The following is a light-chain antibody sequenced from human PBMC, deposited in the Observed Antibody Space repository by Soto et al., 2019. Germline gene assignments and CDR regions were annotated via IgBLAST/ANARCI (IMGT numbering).Light chain of an antibody. V-gene: IGKV3-15*01. CDR3: QKYNSWPPA. CDR2: GAS. CDR1: QTVYSN. J-gene: IGKJ1*01. Sequence: EIVMTQSPATLSVSPGERATLSCRASQTVYSNLAWYQQKPGQAPRLLIFGASTRATGIPARSSGSGSGTEFTLTISSLQSEDFAVYYCQKYNSWPPAFGQGTKVDIK.